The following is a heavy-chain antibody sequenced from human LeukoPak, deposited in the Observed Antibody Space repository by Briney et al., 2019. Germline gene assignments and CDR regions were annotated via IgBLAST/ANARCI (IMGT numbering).Heavy chain of an antibody. J-gene: IGHJ4*02. D-gene: IGHD3-22*01. CDR2: IFRDDTT. Sequence: XLXLXXXASXXXVSXNYXSWVRQAPGKGLEWVSVIFRDDTTYYGDSVKGRFTISRDNFKNTLFLQMSSLRAEDTAVYYCATAAYDSGSYIVNHDYWGQGTLVTVSS. V-gene: IGHV3-53*01. CDR1: XXXVSXNY. CDR3: ATAAYDSGSYIVNHDY.